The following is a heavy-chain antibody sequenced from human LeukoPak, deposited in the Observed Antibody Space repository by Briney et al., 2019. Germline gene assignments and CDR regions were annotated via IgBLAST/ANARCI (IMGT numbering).Heavy chain of an antibody. J-gene: IGHJ6*02. CDR2: INPNSGGT. D-gene: IGHD6-19*01. Sequence: GASVKVSCKASGYTFTGYYMHWVRQAPGQGLEWMGWINPNSGGTNYAQKFQGRVTMTRDTSISTAYMELSRLRSDDTAVYYCARAFTAVAGTWPYYYYGMDVWGQGTTVTVSS. CDR3: ARAFTAVAGTWPYYYYGMDV. CDR1: GYTFTGYY. V-gene: IGHV1-2*02.